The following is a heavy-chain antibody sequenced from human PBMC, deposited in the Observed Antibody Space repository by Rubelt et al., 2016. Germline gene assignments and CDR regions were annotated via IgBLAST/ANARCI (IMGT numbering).Heavy chain of an antibody. CDR1: GFTFNNYA. J-gene: IGHJ4*02. V-gene: IGHV3-15*07. CDR2: IRSKSDGGTT. CDR3: ATVTPFDS. Sequence: VHLVESGGGVVQPGRSLRLSCAASGFTFNNYAMHWVRQAPGKGLEWVGRIRSKSDGGTTDYAAPVKGRFTISRDDSKNTLYLQMNSLKTEDTALDYCATVTPFDSWGQGTLVTVSS.